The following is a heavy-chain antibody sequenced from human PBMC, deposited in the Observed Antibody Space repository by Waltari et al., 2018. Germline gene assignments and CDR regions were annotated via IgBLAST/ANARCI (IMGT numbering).Heavy chain of an antibody. V-gene: IGHV4-4*07. D-gene: IGHD3-22*01. CDR3: ARNPYYDSSGYYFYDAFDI. CDR1: GGSISSYY. Sequence: QVQLQESGPGLVKPSETLSLTCTVSGGSISSYYWRWIRQPAGKGLEWIGRIYTSGSTNYNPSLKSRVTMSVDTSKNQFSLKLSSVTAADTAVYYCARNPYYDSSGYYFYDAFDIWGQGTMVTVSS. CDR2: IYTSGST. J-gene: IGHJ3*02.